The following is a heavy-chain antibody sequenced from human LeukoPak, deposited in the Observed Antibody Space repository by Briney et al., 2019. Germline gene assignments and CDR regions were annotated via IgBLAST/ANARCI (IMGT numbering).Heavy chain of an antibody. CDR2: IYYSGST. CDR1: GGSISSGGYY. D-gene: IGHD6-19*01. V-gene: IGHV4-31*03. Sequence: SETLSLTRTVSGGSISSGGYYWSWIRQHPGKGLEWIGYIYYSGSTYYNPSLKSRVTISVDTSKNQFSLKLSSVTAADTAVYYCARANSGSFDYWGQGTLVTVSS. CDR3: ARANSGSFDY. J-gene: IGHJ4*02.